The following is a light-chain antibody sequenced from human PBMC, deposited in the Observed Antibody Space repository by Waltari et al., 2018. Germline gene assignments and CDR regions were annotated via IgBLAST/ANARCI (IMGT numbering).Light chain of an antibody. CDR1: QIISSY. J-gene: IGKJ2*01. CDR3: QQSYSTPYT. CDR2: AAY. V-gene: IGKV1-39*01. Sequence: DIQMTQSPSSLSASVGDRVTITCRASQIISSYLNWYQQKPGKAPELLIYAAYSLQSGVPSRFSGSGSWTEFTLTISSLQPEDFATYYCQQSYSTPYTFGQGTKLEIK.